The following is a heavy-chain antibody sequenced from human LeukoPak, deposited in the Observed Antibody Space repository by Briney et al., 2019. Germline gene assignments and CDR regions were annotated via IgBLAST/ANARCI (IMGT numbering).Heavy chain of an antibody. CDR3: ARQRGDYYDSSGYYFHHDNDAFDI. D-gene: IGHD3-22*01. J-gene: IGHJ3*02. V-gene: IGHV4-34*01. CDR1: GGSFSGYY. CDR2: INHSGST. Sequence: SETLSLTCAVYGGSFSGYYWSWIRQPPGKGLEWIGEINHSGSTNYDPSLKSRVTISVDTSKNQFSLKLSSVTAADTAVYYCARQRGDYYDSSGYYFHHDNDAFDIWGQGTMVTVSS.